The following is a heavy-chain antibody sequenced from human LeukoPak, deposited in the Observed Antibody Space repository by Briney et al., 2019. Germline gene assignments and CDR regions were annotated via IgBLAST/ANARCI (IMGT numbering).Heavy chain of an antibody. CDR1: GYTFTTYY. J-gene: IGHJ6*03. D-gene: IGHD3-10*01. CDR2: ITPSGGST. CDR3: AREGRSGYYYMDV. Sequence: ASVKVSCKASGYTFTTYYMHWVRQAPGQGLEWMGVITPSGGSTTYAQKFQGRVTMTRDMSTSTVYMELSSLRYEDTAVYYCAREGRSGYYYMDVWGKGTTVTVSS. V-gene: IGHV1-46*01.